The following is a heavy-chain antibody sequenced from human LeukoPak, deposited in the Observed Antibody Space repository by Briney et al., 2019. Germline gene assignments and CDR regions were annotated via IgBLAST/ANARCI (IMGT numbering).Heavy chain of an antibody. CDR1: GGSISSYY. CDR2: IYYSGST. Sequence: SETLSLTCTVSGGSISSYYWSWIRQPPGKGLEWIGYIYYSGSTNYNPSLKSRVTISVDTSKNQFSLKLSSVTAADTAVYYCARVSGAHGPHSGSPDDYYYGMDVWGQGTTVTVSS. V-gene: IGHV4-59*01. J-gene: IGHJ6*02. D-gene: IGHD1-26*01. CDR3: ARVSGAHGPHSGSPDDYYYGMDV.